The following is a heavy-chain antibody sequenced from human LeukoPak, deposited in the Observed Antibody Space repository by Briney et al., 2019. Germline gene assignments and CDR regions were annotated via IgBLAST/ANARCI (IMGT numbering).Heavy chain of an antibody. CDR3: ARLSNEYSYGHDAFDI. CDR1: VFTFSSYS. V-gene: IGHV3-21*01. CDR2: ISSSSSYI. Sequence: GGSLRLSCAASVFTFSSYSMNWVRQAPGKGLEWVSSISSSSSYIYYADSVKGRFTISRDNAKNSLYLQMNSLRAEDTAVYYCARLSNEYSYGHDAFDIWGQGTMVTVSS. J-gene: IGHJ3*02. D-gene: IGHD5-18*01.